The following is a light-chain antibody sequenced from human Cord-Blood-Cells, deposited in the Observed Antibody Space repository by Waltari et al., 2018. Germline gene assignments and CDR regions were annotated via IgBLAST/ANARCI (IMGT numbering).Light chain of an antibody. CDR1: TRAVPRGHY. CDR2: ATC. J-gene: IGLJ3*02. CDR3: LLSYSGAWV. V-gene: IGLV7-46*01. Sequence: QAAVTQEPSLTVSPGGTVTHNGRSSTRAVPRGHYHYWFQQKPGQAPRTLVYATCIKHPCTPARFSGSLLGGKAALTLSGAQPEDEAEYYCLLSYSGAWVFGGGTKLTVL.